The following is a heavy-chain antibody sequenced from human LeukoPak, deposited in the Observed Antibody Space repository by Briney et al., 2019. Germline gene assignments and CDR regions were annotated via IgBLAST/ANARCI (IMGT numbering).Heavy chain of an antibody. CDR1: GFTFSSYW. Sequence: PGGSLRLSCAASGFTFSSYWMHWVRQAPGKGLVWVSHISGDESRTTYADSVQGRFTISRDNAKNTLYLQMNSLRVEDTAVYYCVRDDGYYYGSGSYYRHWGQGTLVTVSS. CDR2: ISGDESRT. V-gene: IGHV3-74*01. CDR3: VRDDGYYYGSGSYYRH. J-gene: IGHJ4*02. D-gene: IGHD3-10*01.